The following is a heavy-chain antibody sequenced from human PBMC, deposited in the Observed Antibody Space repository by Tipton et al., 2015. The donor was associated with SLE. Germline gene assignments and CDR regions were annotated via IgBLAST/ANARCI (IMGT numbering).Heavy chain of an antibody. J-gene: IGHJ4*02. CDR2: ISWNSGSI. CDR1: GFTFDDYA. D-gene: IGHD6-19*01. CDR3: AKDKGIAVAGFDY. Sequence: SLRLSCAVSGFTFDDYAMHWVRQAPGKGLEWVSGISWNSGSIGYADSVKGRFTISRDNAKNSLYLQMNSLRAEDTALYYCAKDKGIAVAGFDYWGQGTLVTVSS. V-gene: IGHV3-9*01.